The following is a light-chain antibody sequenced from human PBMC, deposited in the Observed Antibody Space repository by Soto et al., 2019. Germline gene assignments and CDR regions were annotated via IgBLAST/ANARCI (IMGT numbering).Light chain of an antibody. CDR2: GDS. Sequence: QSVLTQPPSVSGAPGQRVTIYCTGSSSNIGAGYHVHWYQQLPGAAPKLLIFGDSNRPSGVPDRFSGSKSGTSASLAITGLQADDEADYYCQSSDSRLSGSDVFGTGTKLTVL. CDR1: SSNIGAGYH. CDR3: QSSDSRLSGSDV. J-gene: IGLJ1*01. V-gene: IGLV1-40*01.